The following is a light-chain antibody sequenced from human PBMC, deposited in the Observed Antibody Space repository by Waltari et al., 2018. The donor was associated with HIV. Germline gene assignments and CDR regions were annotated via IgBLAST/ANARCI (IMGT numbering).Light chain of an antibody. J-gene: IGKJ2*02. CDR1: QSVSPSY. V-gene: IGKV3-20*01. Sequence: EVEFTKSPGILSLSPGEIATLPCRATQSVSPSYFAWYQQKPGQAPRLLFYDTSNRATGIPDRFSASGSGTDFTLTISGLEPEDFAVYYCQRYGSSPWTFGRGTKLEIK. CDR3: QRYGSSPWT. CDR2: DTS.